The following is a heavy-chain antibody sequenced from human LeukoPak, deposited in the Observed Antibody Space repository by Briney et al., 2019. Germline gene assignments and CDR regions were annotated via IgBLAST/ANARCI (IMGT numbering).Heavy chain of an antibody. CDR1: GFTFSSYS. D-gene: IGHD6-19*01. V-gene: IGHV3-21*01. CDR2: ISGSSTYI. J-gene: IGHJ4*02. Sequence: PGGSLRLSCAAFGFTFSSYSMNWVRQTPGKGLDWVSSISGSSTYIYYADSVKGRFTISRDNAKNSLYLQMNSLRAEDTAVYYCARALEPSIAVIDYWGQGTLVTVSS. CDR3: ARALEPSIAVIDY.